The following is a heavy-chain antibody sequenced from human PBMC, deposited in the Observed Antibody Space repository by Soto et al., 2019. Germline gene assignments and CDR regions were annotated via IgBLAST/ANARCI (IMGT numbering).Heavy chain of an antibody. Sequence: GRSLRLSCAASVFTFSISVTNWVRQAPGKGLEWVSGNSGSGGSTYYADSVKGRFTISRDNSKNTLYLQMNSLRAEDTAVYYCAEARSGYTSGSFDSCGQGTLVPVSS. CDR3: AEARSGYTSGSFDS. J-gene: IGHJ4*02. CDR1: VFTFSISV. D-gene: IGHD5-18*01. CDR2: NSGSGGST. V-gene: IGHV3-23*01.